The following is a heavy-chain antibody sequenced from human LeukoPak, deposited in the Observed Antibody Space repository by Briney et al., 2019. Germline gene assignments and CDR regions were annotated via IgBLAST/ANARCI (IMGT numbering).Heavy chain of an antibody. D-gene: IGHD3-22*01. CDR3: AKDCYDSSGYCGFDC. Sequence: GGSLRLSCAASGFTFSSYAMSWVRQAPGKGLEWVSAISGSGGSTYYADSVKGRFTISRDNSKNTLYLQMNSLRAEDTAVYYCAKDCYDSSGYCGFDCWGQGTLVTVSS. V-gene: IGHV3-23*01. CDR1: GFTFSSYA. J-gene: IGHJ5*01. CDR2: ISGSGGST.